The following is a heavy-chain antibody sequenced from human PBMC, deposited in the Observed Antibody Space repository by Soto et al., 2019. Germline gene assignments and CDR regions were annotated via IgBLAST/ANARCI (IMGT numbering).Heavy chain of an antibody. D-gene: IGHD3-3*01. J-gene: IGHJ6*04. Sequence: QVQLVESGGGVVQPGRSLRLSCAASGFTFSSYGMHWVRQAPGKGLEWVAVISYDGSNKYYADSGKGRFTISRDNSKNTLYLQMNSLMTEDTAVYYCAKGSRGRSYYDFWSGYGSNYYYYGMDVWGEGTTVTVSS. CDR1: GFTFSSYG. CDR2: ISYDGSNK. V-gene: IGHV3-30*18. CDR3: AKGSRGRSYYDFWSGYGSNYYYYGMDV.